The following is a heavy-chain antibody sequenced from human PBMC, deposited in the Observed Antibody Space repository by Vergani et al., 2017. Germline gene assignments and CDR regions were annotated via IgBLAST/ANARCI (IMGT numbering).Heavy chain of an antibody. D-gene: IGHD6-13*01. CDR1: GYSFTSYW. V-gene: IGHV5-10-1*01. J-gene: IGHJ6*02. CDR2: IDPSDSYT. CDR3: AVLPQKQLTSYYYGMDV. Sequence: EVQLVQSGAEVKKPGESLRISCKGSGYSFTSYWISWVRQMPGKGLEWMGRIDPSDSYTNYSPSFQGHVTISADKSISTAYLQWSSLKASDTAMYYCAVLPQKQLTSYYYGMDVWGQGTTVTVTS.